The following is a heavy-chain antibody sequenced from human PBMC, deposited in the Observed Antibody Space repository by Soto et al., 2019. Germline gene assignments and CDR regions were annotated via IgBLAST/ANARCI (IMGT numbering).Heavy chain of an antibody. Sequence: PSETRSLTGIVCDVAMVEQVYSWNWIRQSPGKGLAWLGYISHLETTYYNPSFRSRLSLSIDRTRNQFFLSLSSMNAADKAVYYCARCGGSAYFALWGQG. V-gene: IGHV4-30-2*06. D-gene: IGHD2-21*01. CDR2: ISHLETT. J-gene: IGHJ4*02. CDR3: ARCGGSAYFAL. CDR1: DVAMVEQVYS.